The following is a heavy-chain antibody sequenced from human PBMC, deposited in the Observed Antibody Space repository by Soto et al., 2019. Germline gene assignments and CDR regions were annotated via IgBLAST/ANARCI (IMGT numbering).Heavy chain of an antibody. CDR1: GYTFTGYY. CDR2: INPNSGGT. Sequence: ASLKVSCKASGYTFTGYYMHWVRQAPGQGLEWMGWINPNSGGTNYAQKFQGWVTMTRDTSISTAYMELSRLRSDDTAVYYCARDQPDYGDYSGAFDIWGQGTMVTVSS. V-gene: IGHV1-2*04. D-gene: IGHD4-17*01. CDR3: ARDQPDYGDYSGAFDI. J-gene: IGHJ3*02.